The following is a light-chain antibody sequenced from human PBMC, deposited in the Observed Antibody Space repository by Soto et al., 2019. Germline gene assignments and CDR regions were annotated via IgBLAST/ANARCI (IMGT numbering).Light chain of an antibody. CDR2: DVS. CDR1: SRDAGSYSY. J-gene: IGLJ2*01. Sequence: QSVLTQPASVSGSPGQSITISCTGTSRDAGSYSYVSWYQQYPGKAPKLMLYDVSNRPSGVSYRFSGSKSGNTASLTISGRQAEDEVDYYCSSYTTSSTHVVFGGGTKLTVL. CDR3: SSYTTSSTHVV. V-gene: IGLV2-14*01.